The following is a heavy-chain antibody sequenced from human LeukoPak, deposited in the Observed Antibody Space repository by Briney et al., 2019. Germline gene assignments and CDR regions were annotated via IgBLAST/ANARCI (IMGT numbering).Heavy chain of an antibody. Sequence: PSETLSLTCTVSGDSISSYYWSWIRQPPGKGLEWIGYIYDSGKTNYNASLISRVTISVDTCKNQFSLKLSSVTAADTAVYYCARRRNWFDPWGQGTLVTVSS. CDR2: IYDSGKT. CDR1: GDSISSYY. CDR3: ARRRNWFDP. J-gene: IGHJ5*02. V-gene: IGHV4-59*08.